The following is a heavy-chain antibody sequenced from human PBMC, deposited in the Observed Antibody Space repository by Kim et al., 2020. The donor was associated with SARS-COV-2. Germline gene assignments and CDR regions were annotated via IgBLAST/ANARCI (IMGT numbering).Heavy chain of an antibody. Sequence: GRTYYTPAPKSRVPISVDTPKNQFSLKLSSVTAADTAVYYCARHRASDQHWGQGTLVTVSS. CDR2: GRT. J-gene: IGHJ1*01. D-gene: IGHD6-19*01. V-gene: IGHV4-39*01. CDR3: ARHRASDQH.